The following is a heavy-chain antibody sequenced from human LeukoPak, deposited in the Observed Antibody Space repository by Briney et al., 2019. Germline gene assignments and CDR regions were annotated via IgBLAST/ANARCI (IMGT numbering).Heavy chain of an antibody. CDR2: IYYSGST. Sequence: IPSETLSLTCTVSGGSISSYYWSWIRQHPGKGLEWIGYIYYSGSTYYNPSLKSRVTISVDTSKNQFSLKLSSVTAADTAVYYCARERVVAASVDVWGQGTTVTVSS. V-gene: IGHV4-59*06. D-gene: IGHD2-15*01. CDR1: GGSISSYY. CDR3: ARERVVAASVDV. J-gene: IGHJ6*02.